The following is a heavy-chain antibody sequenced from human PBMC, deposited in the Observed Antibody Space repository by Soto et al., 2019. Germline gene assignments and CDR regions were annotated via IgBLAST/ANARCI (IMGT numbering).Heavy chain of an antibody. CDR3: AEDAVYNDGLWLVAN. D-gene: IGHD5-12*01. CDR2: MTGSGGDI. CDR1: GFSFSRYA. Sequence: GGSLRLSCAASGFSFSRYAMMWVRQAPGKGQEWVAGMTGSGGDIRYADSVKGRFTISKDNSKNTLYLQMNSLRAEDTAIYYCAEDAVYNDGLWLVANWGQGTLVTVSS. J-gene: IGHJ4*02. V-gene: IGHV3-23*01.